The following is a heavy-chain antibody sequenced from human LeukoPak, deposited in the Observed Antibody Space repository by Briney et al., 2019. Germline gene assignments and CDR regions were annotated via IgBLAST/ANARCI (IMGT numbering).Heavy chain of an antibody. V-gene: IGHV3-21*04. CDR2: ISSSSSYI. J-gene: IGHJ4*02. CDR3: ASYYDRSGRSFDY. Sequence: GGSLRLSCAASGFTFSSYSMNWVRQAPGKGLEWVSSISSSSSYIYYADSVKGRFTISRDNAKNSLYLQMNSLRAEDTAVYYCASYYDRSGRSFDYWGQGTLVTVSS. D-gene: IGHD3-22*01. CDR1: GFTFSSYS.